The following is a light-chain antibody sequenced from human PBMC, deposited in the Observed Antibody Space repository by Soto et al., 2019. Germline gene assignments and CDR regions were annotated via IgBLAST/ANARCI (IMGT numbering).Light chain of an antibody. CDR3: NSYTTGNTRQIV. V-gene: IGLV2-14*01. J-gene: IGLJ1*01. CDR2: DVS. CDR1: SSDVGGYNY. Sequence: QSVLTQPASVSGSPGQSITISCTGTSSDVGGYNYVSWYQQHPGKAPKFMIYDVSNRPSGVSTRFSGSKSGNTASLTISGLQAEDEADYYCNSYTTGNTRQIVFGTGTEVTVL.